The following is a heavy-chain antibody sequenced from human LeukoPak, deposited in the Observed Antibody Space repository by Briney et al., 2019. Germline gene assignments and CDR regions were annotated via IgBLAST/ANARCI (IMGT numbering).Heavy chain of an antibody. V-gene: IGHV1-69*04. CDR2: IIPILGIA. CDR1: GGTFSSYA. J-gene: IGHJ3*02. CDR3: ARALYYYGSGSPRGWDAFDI. D-gene: IGHD3-10*01. Sequence: SVKVSCKASGGTFSSYAISWVRQAPGQGLEWMGRIIPILGIANYAQKFQGRVTITADKSTSTAYMELSSLRSEDTAVYYCARALYYYGSGSPRGWDAFDIWGQGTMVTVSS.